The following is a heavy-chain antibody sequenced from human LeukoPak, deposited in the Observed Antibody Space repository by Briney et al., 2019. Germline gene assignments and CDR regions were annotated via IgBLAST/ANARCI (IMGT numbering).Heavy chain of an antibody. Sequence: GGSLRLSCAASGFIFSNYAMSWVRQAPGKGLEWVAIITYNGTDKNYADSVKGRSTISRDNSKSTVYLQMNSLRAEDTAVYYCAKDRGVRELHFDYWGQGTLVTVSS. V-gene: IGHV3-30*18. CDR3: AKDRGVRELHFDY. CDR1: GFIFSNYA. CDR2: ITYNGTDK. J-gene: IGHJ4*02. D-gene: IGHD1-26*01.